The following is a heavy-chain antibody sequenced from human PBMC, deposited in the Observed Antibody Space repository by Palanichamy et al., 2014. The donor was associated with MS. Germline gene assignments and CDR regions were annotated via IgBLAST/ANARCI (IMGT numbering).Heavy chain of an antibody. CDR3: AKDRSGVPAAINY. V-gene: IGHV3-23*01. CDR1: GFTSSSYA. Sequence: EVQLLESGGGLVQPGGSLRLSCAASGFTSSSYAMSWVRQAPGKGLEWVSSISGSGGSTYYADSVKGRFTIPRDNSKNTLYLLMNSLRAEDTAVFYCAKDRSGVPAAINYWGQGTLVTVSS. CDR2: ISGSGGST. J-gene: IGHJ4*02. D-gene: IGHD2-2*01.